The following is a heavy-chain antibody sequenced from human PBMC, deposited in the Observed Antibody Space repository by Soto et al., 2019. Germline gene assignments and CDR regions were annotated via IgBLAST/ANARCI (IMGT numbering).Heavy chain of an antibody. Sequence: ASVKVSCKASGYTFTSYDINWVRQATGQGLEWMGWMNPNSGNTGYAQKFQGRVTMTRNTSISTAYMELSSLRSEDTAVYYCARRLYYYYYMDVWGKGTTVTVSS. CDR3: ARRLYYYYYMDV. CDR1: GYTFTSYD. J-gene: IGHJ6*03. CDR2: MNPNSGNT. V-gene: IGHV1-8*01.